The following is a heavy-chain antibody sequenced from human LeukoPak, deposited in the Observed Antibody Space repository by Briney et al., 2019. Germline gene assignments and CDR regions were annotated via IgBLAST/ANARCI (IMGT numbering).Heavy chain of an antibody. CDR2: ISSSSSTI. J-gene: IGHJ6*02. CDR3: ARDMIPAAIYYYYYGMDV. Sequence: GGSLTLSCAASGFTFSSYEMHWVRQAPGRGLEWVSYISSSSSTIYYADSVKSRFTISRDNAKNSLYLQMNSLRAEHTAVYYCARDMIPAAIYYYYYGMDVWGQGTTVTVSS. D-gene: IGHD2-2*01. CDR1: GFTFSSYE. V-gene: IGHV3-48*03.